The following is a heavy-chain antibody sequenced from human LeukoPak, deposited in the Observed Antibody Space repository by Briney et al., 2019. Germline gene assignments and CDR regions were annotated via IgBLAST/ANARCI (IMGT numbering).Heavy chain of an antibody. D-gene: IGHD6-19*01. CDR3: AKDTGYSSGWSSYYYYYMDV. Sequence: GRSLRLSCAASGFTFDDYAMPWVRQAPGKGLEWVSGISWNGGSIGYADSAKGRFTISRDNAKNSLYLQMNSLRAENAALYYCAKDTGYSSGWSSYYYYYMDVWGKGTTVTVSS. CDR1: GFTFDDYA. J-gene: IGHJ6*03. V-gene: IGHV3-9*01. CDR2: ISWNGGSI.